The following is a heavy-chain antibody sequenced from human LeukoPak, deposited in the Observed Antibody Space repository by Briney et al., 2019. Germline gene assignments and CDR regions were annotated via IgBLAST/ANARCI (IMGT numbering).Heavy chain of an antibody. J-gene: IGHJ4*02. CDR1: GYTFTGYY. V-gene: IGHV1-2*02. Sequence: ASVKVSCKASGYTFTGYYMHWVRQAPGQGLEWMGWTNPNSGGTNYAQKFQGRVTMTRDTSISTAYMELSRLRSDDTAVYYCARDENYGIFFNVDYWGQGTPVTVSS. CDR3: ARDENYGIFFNVDY. D-gene: IGHD4-17*01. CDR2: TNPNSGGT.